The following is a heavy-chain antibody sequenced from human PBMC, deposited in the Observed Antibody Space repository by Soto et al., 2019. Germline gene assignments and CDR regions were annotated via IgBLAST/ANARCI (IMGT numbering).Heavy chain of an antibody. CDR1: GFTFSSYG. V-gene: IGHV3-33*01. Sequence: QVQLVESGGGEVQPGRSLRLSCAASGFTFSSYGMHWVRQAPGKGLEWVAVIWYDGSNKYYADSVKGRFTISRDNSKNTLYLQMNSLRAEDTAVYYCARDLRSNFYYYYYGMDVWGQGTTVTVSS. CDR3: ARDLRSNFYYYYYGMDV. J-gene: IGHJ6*02. CDR2: IWYDGSNK. D-gene: IGHD3-10*01.